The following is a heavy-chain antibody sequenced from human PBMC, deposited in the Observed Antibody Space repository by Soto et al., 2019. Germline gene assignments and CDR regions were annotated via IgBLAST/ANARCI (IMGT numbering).Heavy chain of an antibody. Sequence: GGSLRLSCAASGFTFSSYGMHWVRQAPGKGLEWVAVIWYDGSNKYYADSVKGRFTISRDNSKNTLYLQMNSLRAEDTAVYYCARDQHYDILTYPYYYYYMDVWGKGTTVTVSS. J-gene: IGHJ6*03. D-gene: IGHD3-9*01. CDR1: GFTFSSYG. V-gene: IGHV3-33*01. CDR2: IWYDGSNK. CDR3: ARDQHYDILTYPYYYYYMDV.